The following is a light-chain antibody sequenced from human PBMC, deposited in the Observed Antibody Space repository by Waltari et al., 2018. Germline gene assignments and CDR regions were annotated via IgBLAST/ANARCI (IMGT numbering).Light chain of an antibody. Sequence: SYELTQPPSVSVSPGQAARITSSGEALPKKYAYWYQHKSGQAPVLVIYEDSKRPPGIPERFSGSSSGTTATLSLSGAQVEDEGDYYCYSTDSSDTHRVFGGGTKLTVL. CDR3: YSTDSSDTHRV. CDR2: EDS. CDR1: ALPKKY. J-gene: IGLJ3*02. V-gene: IGLV3-10*01.